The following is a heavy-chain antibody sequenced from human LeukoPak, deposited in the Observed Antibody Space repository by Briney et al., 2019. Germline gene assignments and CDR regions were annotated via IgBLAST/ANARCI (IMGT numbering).Heavy chain of an antibody. CDR1: GFTFSTYA. V-gene: IGHV3-23*01. J-gene: IGHJ4*02. D-gene: IGHD5-12*01. CDR2: ISGSGLST. Sequence: GGSLRLSCAASGFTFSTYAMSWVRQAPGKGLEWVSGISGSGLSTSYADSVKGRFTISRDNAKNSLYLQMNSLRAEDTAVYYCARGSGYDPHFDYWGQGTLVTVSS. CDR3: ARGSGYDPHFDY.